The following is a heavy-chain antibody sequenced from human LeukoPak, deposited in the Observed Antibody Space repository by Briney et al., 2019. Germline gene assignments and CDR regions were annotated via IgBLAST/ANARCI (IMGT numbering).Heavy chain of an antibody. V-gene: IGHV1-8*03. CDR1: GYTCTRYD. CDR2: MNPNSGNT. CDR3: STAPVAVAGPEDVFDI. J-gene: IGHJ3*02. D-gene: IGHD6-19*01. Sequence: ASVKVSCKASGYTCTRYDINWVRQATGQRLEYMGWMNPNSGNTGYARKFKGRVTITMNTSISTAYMELINLRSEDTPVQYCSTAPVAVAGPEDVFDIWGQGTMVTVSS.